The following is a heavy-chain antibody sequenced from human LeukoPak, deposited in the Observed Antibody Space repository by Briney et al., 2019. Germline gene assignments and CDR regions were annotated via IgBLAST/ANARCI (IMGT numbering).Heavy chain of an antibody. V-gene: IGHV1-2*02. CDR1: GYTFTGYY. D-gene: IGHD6-19*01. Sequence: ASVKVSCKASGYTFTGYYMHWVRQAPGQGLEWMGWINPNSGGTNYAQKFQGRVTMTRDTSISTAYMELSRLRSDDTAVYYCARDRDSAMVAGTFSLFDYWGQGTLVTVSS. CDR3: ARDRDSAMVAGTFSLFDY. CDR2: INPNSGGT. J-gene: IGHJ4*02.